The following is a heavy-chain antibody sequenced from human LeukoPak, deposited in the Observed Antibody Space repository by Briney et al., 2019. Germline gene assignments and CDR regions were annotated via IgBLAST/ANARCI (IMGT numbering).Heavy chain of an antibody. CDR1: GYTFSSYG. D-gene: IGHD3-22*01. CDR2: ISTYNGNT. CDR3: ATGGHVRVYDSSAYYGHY. J-gene: IGHJ4*02. V-gene: IGHV1-18*01. Sequence: ASVKVSCKASGYTFSSYGINWVRQAPGQGLEWMGWISTYNGNTNYAQKLQGRVTMTTDTSTSTAYMELRSLRSDDTAVYYCATGGHVRVYDSSAYYGHYWGQGTLVTVSS.